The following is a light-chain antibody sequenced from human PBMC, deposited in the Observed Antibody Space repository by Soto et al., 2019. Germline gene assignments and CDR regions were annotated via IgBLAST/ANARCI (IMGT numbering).Light chain of an antibody. CDR3: AVWDDSLNGRV. CDR1: SSNIGSNT. CDR2: KSN. V-gene: IGLV1-44*01. Sequence: QSALTQPPSASATPGQRVTISCSGSSSNIGSNTVNWYQQLPGTAPKLLIYKSNQRPSGVPDRFSGSKSGTSASLAISGLQSEDEADYYCAVWDDSLNGRVFGGGTKVTVL. J-gene: IGLJ3*02.